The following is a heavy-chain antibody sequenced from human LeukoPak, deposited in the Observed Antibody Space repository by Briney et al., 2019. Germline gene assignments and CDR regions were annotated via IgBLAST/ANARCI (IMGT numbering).Heavy chain of an antibody. J-gene: IGHJ4*02. CDR1: GFTFSSYA. V-gene: IGHV3-30*14. CDR3: AKGEGRWLQLEY. D-gene: IGHD5-24*01. CDR2: ISYDGSNK. Sequence: PGRSLRLSCAASGFTFSSYAMHWVRQAPGKGLEWVAVISYDGSNKYYADSVKGRFTISRDNSKNTLYLQMNSLRAEDTAVYYCAKGEGRWLQLEYWGQGTLVTVST.